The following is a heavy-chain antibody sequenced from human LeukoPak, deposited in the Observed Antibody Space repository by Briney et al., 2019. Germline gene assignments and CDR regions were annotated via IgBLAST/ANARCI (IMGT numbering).Heavy chain of an antibody. J-gene: IGHJ6*03. D-gene: IGHD1-14*01. CDR2: ISYDGSKK. CDR3: ARERTGYYMAV. V-gene: IGHV3-30*02. Sequence: PGGSLRLSRAGSGFTFSNYAMHWVRQAPGKGLECVAFISYDGSKKFYVDSVKGRFTISRDDSKNTLYLQMNSLRGEDTAIYYCARERTGYYMAVWGKGTTVTISS. CDR1: GFTFSNYA.